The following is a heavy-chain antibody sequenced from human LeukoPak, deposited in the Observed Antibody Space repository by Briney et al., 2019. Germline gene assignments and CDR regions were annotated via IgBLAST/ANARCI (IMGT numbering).Heavy chain of an antibody. CDR2: VIPIFGTA. D-gene: IGHD6-6*01. CDR1: GGTFSSYA. J-gene: IGHJ4*02. V-gene: IGHV1-69*05. Sequence: ASVKVSCKASGGTFSSYAISWVRQAPGQGLEWMGGVIPIFGTANYAQKFQGRVTITTDESTSTAYMELSSLGSEDTAVYYCARASIAARPFFDYWGQGTLVTVSS. CDR3: ARASIAARPFFDY.